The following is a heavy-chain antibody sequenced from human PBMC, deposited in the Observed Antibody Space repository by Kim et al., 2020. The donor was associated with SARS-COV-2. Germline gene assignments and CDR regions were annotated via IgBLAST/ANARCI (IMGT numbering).Heavy chain of an antibody. Sequence: SETLSLTCAVYGGSFSGYYWSWIRQPPGKGLEWIGEINHSGSTNYNPSLKSRVTISVDTSKNQFSLKLSSVTAADTAVYYCARGRSGSYFPFDYWGQGTL. J-gene: IGHJ4*02. D-gene: IGHD1-26*01. CDR3: ARGRSGSYFPFDY. V-gene: IGHV4-34*01. CDR2: INHSGST. CDR1: GGSFSGYY.